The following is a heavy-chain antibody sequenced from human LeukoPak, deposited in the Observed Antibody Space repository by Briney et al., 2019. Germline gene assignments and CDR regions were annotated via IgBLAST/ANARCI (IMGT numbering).Heavy chain of an antibody. D-gene: IGHD3-10*02. J-gene: IGHJ6*04. CDR2: ISSSGSTI. V-gene: IGHV3-48*03. CDR1: VFTFSSYE. CDR3: AELGITMIGGV. Sequence: PGGSLTLSCAACVFTFSSYEMNWARHAPGKGLEWVSYISSSGSTIYYADSVKGRFTISRDNDKNSLYLQMNSLRAEDTAVYYCAELGITMIGGVWGKGTTVTISS.